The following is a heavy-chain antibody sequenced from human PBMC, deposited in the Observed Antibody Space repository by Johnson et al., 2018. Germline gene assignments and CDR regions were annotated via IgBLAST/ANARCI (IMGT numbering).Heavy chain of an antibody. J-gene: IGHJ6*03. V-gene: IGHV3-30*03. CDR1: GYTFTICG. CDR2: ISHDGSET. D-gene: IGHD3-9*01. CDR3: ARWAGNSNTGYHMEV. Sequence: QVQLVQSGGGVVQPGRSLRVSCEASGYTFTICGLHWARQAPGKGLEWVAAISHDGSETHYADSVTGRFTISRDDSKNTLYLQMNSLRVEDTATYYCARWAGNSNTGYHMEVWGKVTTVSVSS.